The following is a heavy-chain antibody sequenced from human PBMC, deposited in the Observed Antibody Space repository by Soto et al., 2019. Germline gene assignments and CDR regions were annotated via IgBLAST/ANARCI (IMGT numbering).Heavy chain of an antibody. J-gene: IGHJ6*02. CDR1: GFTFSSYA. D-gene: IGHD3-3*01. CDR3: AKDLADFWSGYYYYYGMDV. CDR2: ISGSGGST. V-gene: IGHV3-23*01. Sequence: EVQLLESGGGLVQPGGSLRLSCAASGFTFSSYAMSWVRQAPGKGLEWVSAISGSGGSTYYADSVKGRFTICRDNCKNTLYLKMNSLRAEDTAVYYCAKDLADFWSGYYYYYGMDVWGQGTTVTVSS.